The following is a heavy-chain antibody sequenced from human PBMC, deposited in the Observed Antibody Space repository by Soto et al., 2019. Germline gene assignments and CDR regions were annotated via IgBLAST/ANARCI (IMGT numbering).Heavy chain of an antibody. CDR3: ARENLNYDFWSGKLNWFDP. D-gene: IGHD3-3*01. V-gene: IGHV4-34*01. CDR2: INHSGST. Sequence: SETRSLTCAVYGGSFTGYYWSWIRQPPGKGLEWIGEINHSGSTNYNPSLKSRVTISVDTSKNQFSLKLSSVTAADTAVYYCARENLNYDFWSGKLNWFDPWGQGTLVTVSS. CDR1: GGSFTGYY. J-gene: IGHJ5*02.